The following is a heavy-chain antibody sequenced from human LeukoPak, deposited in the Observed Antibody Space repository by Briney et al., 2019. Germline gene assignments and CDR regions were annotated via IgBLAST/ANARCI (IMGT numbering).Heavy chain of an antibody. CDR1: GFTFSSYG. J-gene: IGHJ4*02. Sequence: HPGGSLRLSCAASGFTFSSYGMHWVRQAPGKGLEWVAVISYDGSNKYYADSVKGRLTISRDNSKNTLYLQMNSLRAEDTAVYYCARGAIAARPWADYFDYWGQGTLVTVSS. V-gene: IGHV3-30*03. CDR3: ARGAIAARPWADYFDY. CDR2: ISYDGSNK. D-gene: IGHD6-6*01.